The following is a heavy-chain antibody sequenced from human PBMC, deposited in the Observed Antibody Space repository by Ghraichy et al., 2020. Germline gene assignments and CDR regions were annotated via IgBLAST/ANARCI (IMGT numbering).Heavy chain of an antibody. CDR2: IKQDGSEK. J-gene: IGHJ6*02. CDR1: GFTFSSYW. CDR3: ARDEELWLRGNYYYYGMDV. Sequence: GGSLRLSCAASGFTFSSYWMSWVRQAPGKGLEWVANIKQDGSEKYYVDSVKGRFTISRDNAKNSLYLQMNSLRAEDTAVYYCARDEELWLRGNYYYYGMDVWGQGTTVTVSS. V-gene: IGHV3-7*01. D-gene: IGHD5-18*01.